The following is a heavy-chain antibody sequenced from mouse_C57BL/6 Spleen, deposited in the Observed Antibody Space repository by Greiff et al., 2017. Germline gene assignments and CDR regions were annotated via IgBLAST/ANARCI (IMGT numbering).Heavy chain of an antibody. CDR3: ARRGKNWERAWFAY. J-gene: IGHJ3*01. D-gene: IGHD4-1*01. CDR2: INPNNGGT. CDR1: GYTFTDYN. V-gene: IGHV1-18*01. Sequence: EVQLQQSGPELVKPGASVKIPCKASGYTFTDYNMDWVKQSHGKSLEWIGDINPNNGGTIYNQKFKGKATLTVDKSSSTAYMELRSLTSEDTAVYYCARRGKNWERAWFAYWGQGTLVTVSA.